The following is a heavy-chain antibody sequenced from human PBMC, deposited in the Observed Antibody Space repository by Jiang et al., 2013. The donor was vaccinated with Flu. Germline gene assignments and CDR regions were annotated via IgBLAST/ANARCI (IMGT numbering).Heavy chain of an antibody. J-gene: IGHJ3*02. CDR3: AREEFSITIFGGPGKGAFDI. D-gene: IGHD3-3*01. CDR2: INPNSGGT. CDR1: GYTFTGHY. V-gene: IGHV1-2*04. Sequence: SGAEVKKPGASVKVSCKASGYTFTGHYMHWVRQAPGQGLEWMGWINPNSGGTNYAQKFQGWVTMTRDTSISTAYMELSRLRSDDTAVYYCAREEFSITIFGGPGKGAFDIWGQGTMVTVSS.